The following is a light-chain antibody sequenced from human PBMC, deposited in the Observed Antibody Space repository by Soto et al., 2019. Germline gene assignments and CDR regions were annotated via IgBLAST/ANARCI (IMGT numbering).Light chain of an antibody. J-gene: IGLJ1*01. CDR3: QSYESSLSGYV. CDR1: GSNIGAPYD. Sequence: QSVLTQPPSLSGAPGQRVTISCTGSGSNIGAPYDVHWYQHLPGAAPKLLIYGSTNRPSGVPGRFSGSKSGTSASLAITGLQAEDEADYYCQSYESSLSGYVFGAGTKVTV. V-gene: IGLV1-40*01. CDR2: GST.